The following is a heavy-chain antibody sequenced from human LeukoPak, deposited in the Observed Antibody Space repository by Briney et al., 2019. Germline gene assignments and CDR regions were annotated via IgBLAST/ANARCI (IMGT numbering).Heavy chain of an antibody. CDR2: LYNGGSP. J-gene: IGHJ1*01. V-gene: IGHV3-53*01. CDR1: GFTVSSNC. CDR3: ARAQDYCSGGSCYGYFQH. Sequence: GGSLRLSCAASGFTVSSNCVTWVRQAPGKGLEWVSTLYNGGSPHYADSVKGRFTISSDKSKNTLFLQMNSLRAEDTAVYYCARAQDYCSGGSCYGYFQHWGQGSLVTVSS. D-gene: IGHD2-15*01.